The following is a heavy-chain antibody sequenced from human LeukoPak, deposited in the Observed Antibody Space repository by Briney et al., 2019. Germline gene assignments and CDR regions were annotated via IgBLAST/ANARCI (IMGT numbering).Heavy chain of an antibody. CDR3: AKDRPYSSSWYGAGDY. CDR2: ISATGGGT. CDR1: GFTVSSNY. V-gene: IGHV3-23*01. D-gene: IGHD6-13*01. Sequence: GGSLRLSCAASGFTVSSNYMTWVRQAPGKGLEWVSSISATGGGTYYADSVKGRFTISRDNSKNTLYLQMNSLRAEDTAVYYCAKDRPYSSSWYGAGDYWGQGTLVTVSS. J-gene: IGHJ4*02.